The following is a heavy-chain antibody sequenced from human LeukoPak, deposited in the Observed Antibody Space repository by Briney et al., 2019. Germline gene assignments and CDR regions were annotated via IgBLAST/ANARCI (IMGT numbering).Heavy chain of an antibody. Sequence: SETLSLTCAVYGGSFSGYYWSWIRQPPGKGLEWIGEINHSGSTNYNPSLKSRVTIPVDTSKNQFSLKLSSVTAADTAVYYCARGDSSSWYWFDPWGQGTLVTVSS. D-gene: IGHD6-13*01. CDR1: GGSFSGYY. J-gene: IGHJ5*02. CDR3: ARGDSSSWYWFDP. CDR2: INHSGST. V-gene: IGHV4-34*01.